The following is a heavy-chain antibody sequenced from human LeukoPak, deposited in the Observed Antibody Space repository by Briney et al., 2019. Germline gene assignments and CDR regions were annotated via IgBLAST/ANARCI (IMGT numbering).Heavy chain of an antibody. J-gene: IGHJ5*02. CDR1: GFTFSDYY. CDR2: ISSSGSTI. Sequence: GGSLRLSCAASGFTFSDYYMSWIRQAPGKGLEWVSYISSSGSTIYYADSVKGRFTISRDNAKNSLYLQMNSLRAEDTAVYYCARTRVAAAGIRFDPWGQGTLVTVSS. V-gene: IGHV3-11*04. D-gene: IGHD6-13*01. CDR3: ARTRVAAAGIRFDP.